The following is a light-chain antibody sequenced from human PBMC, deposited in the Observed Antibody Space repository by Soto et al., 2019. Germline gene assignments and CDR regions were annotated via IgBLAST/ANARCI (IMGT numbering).Light chain of an antibody. CDR1: QSVSNNY. CDR3: QQYSSSRT. V-gene: IGKV3-20*01. Sequence: EIVLTQSPGTLSLSPGDRATLSCRASQSVSNNYLAWYQQQPGQAPRLLISGASSRAADIPDRFSGSGSGTDFTLTISRLEPEDVAVYYRQQYSSSRTFGQGTKVDIK. J-gene: IGKJ1*01. CDR2: GAS.